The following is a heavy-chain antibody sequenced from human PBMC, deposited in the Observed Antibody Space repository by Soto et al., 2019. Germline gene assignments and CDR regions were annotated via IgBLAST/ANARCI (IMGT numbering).Heavy chain of an antibody. J-gene: IGHJ5*02. CDR1: GGSISSYY. V-gene: IGHV4-59*01. Sequence: SETLSLTCTVSGGSISSYYWSWIRQPPGKGLEWIGYIYYSGSTNYNPSLKSRVTISVDTSKNQFSLKLSSVTAADTAVYYCARLVWEPAAMLFDPWGQGTLVTVSS. CDR2: IYYSGST. D-gene: IGHD2-2*01. CDR3: ARLVWEPAAMLFDP.